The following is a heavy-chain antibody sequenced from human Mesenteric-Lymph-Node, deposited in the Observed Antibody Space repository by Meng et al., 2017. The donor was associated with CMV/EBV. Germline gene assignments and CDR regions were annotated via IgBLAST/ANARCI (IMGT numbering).Heavy chain of an antibody. CDR2: IYYSGST. CDR1: GGSISSYY. J-gene: IGHJ6*02. V-gene: IGHV4-59*12. CDR3: ARDVRGYCSSTSCLSYYYYGMDV. D-gene: IGHD2-2*01. Sequence: GSLRLSCTVSGGSISSYYWSWIRQPPEKGLEWIGSIYYSGSTYYNPSLKSRVTISVDTSKNQFSLKLSSVTAAGTAVYYCARDVRGYCSSTSCLSYYYYGMDVWGQGTTVTVSS.